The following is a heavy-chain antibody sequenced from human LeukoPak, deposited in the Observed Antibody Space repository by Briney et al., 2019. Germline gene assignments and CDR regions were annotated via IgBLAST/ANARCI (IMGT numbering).Heavy chain of an antibody. V-gene: IGHV1-2*02. CDR3: ARGSDIVLMVYAIIDY. CDR1: GYTFTGYY. J-gene: IGHJ4*02. D-gene: IGHD2-8*01. Sequence: ASVKVSRKASGYTFTGYYMNWVRQAPGQGLEWMGWINPNSGGTNYAQKFQGRVTMTRDTSISTAYMELSRLRSDDTAVYYCARGSDIVLMVYAIIDYWGQGTLVTVSS. CDR2: INPNSGGT.